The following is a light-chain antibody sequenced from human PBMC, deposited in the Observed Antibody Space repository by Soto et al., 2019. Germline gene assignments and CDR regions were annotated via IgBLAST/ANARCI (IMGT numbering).Light chain of an antibody. CDR3: SSYAGSSWV. J-gene: IGLJ3*02. CDR1: SSDIGGYTY. Sequence: QSALTQPPSASGSPGQSVTISCTGTSSDIGGYTYVSWYQQHPGKAPKLMLYEVNKRPSGVPDRFSGSKSGNTASLSVSGLQAEDEADYYCSSYAGSSWVFGGGTKLTVL. CDR2: EVN. V-gene: IGLV2-8*01.